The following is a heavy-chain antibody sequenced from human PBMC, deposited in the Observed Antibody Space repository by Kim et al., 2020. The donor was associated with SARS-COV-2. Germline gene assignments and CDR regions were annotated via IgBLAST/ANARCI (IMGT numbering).Heavy chain of an antibody. CDR3: ARGTLYYYDSSGYSDY. V-gene: IGHV1-8*01. CDR2: MNPNSGNT. Sequence: ASVKVSCKASGYTFTSYDINWVRQATGQGLEWMGWMNPNSGNTGYAQKFQGRVTMTRNTSISTAYMELSSLRSEDTAVYYCARGTLYYYDSSGYSDYWGQGTLVTVSS. CDR1: GYTFTSYD. J-gene: IGHJ4*02. D-gene: IGHD3-22*01.